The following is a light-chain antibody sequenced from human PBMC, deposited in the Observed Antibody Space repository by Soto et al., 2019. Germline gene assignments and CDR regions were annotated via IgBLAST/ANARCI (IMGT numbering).Light chain of an antibody. V-gene: IGKV3-15*01. CDR3: QQRNNWPPT. CDR2: GAS. CDR1: QSVSSN. J-gene: IGKJ1*01. Sequence: EIVMTHSPAALSVYPGERATLSCRASQSVSSNLAWYQQKPGQAPRLLIYGASTRATGIPARFSGSGSGTDFTLTIGSLEPEDFAVYYCQQRNNWPPTFGQGGEVDI.